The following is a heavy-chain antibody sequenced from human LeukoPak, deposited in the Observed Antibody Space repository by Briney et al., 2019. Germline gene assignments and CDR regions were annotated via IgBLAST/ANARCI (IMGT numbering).Heavy chain of an antibody. CDR3: TTRGQGYSRPFDY. D-gene: IGHD6-13*01. V-gene: IGHV3-48*03. CDR2: ISTSDSTI. Sequence: GGSLRLSCAASGFTFSSYEMSWVRQAPGKGLEWVSYISTSDSTINYADSVKGRFTISRDNAKNSLYLQMNSLRAEDTAVYYCTTRGQGYSRPFDYWGQGTLVTVSS. CDR1: GFTFSSYE. J-gene: IGHJ4*02.